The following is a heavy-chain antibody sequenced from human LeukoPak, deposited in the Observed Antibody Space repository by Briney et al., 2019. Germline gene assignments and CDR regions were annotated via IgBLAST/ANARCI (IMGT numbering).Heavy chain of an antibody. CDR1: GYSISSGYY. V-gene: IGHV4-38-2*02. D-gene: IGHD6-13*01. CDR3: ARDGQQLIFDY. Sequence: PSETLSLTCTVSGYSISSGYYWGWIRQPPGKGLEWIGSIYHSGSTYYNPSLKSRVTISVDTSKNQFSLKLSSVTAADTAVYYCARDGQQLIFDYWGQGTLVTVSS. CDR2: IYHSGST. J-gene: IGHJ4*02.